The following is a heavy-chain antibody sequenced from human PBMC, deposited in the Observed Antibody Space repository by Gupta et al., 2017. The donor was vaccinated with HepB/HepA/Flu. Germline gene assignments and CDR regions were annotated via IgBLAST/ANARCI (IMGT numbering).Heavy chain of an antibody. CDR1: GFSFGAYS. Sequence: EVQLVDSGGGLIQPGRSLRLSCTTSGFSFGAYSMTWVRQAPGKGLEWVGFIRSKAYGETTEYAVVVKGRFTISRDDSKNIDYLQMNSLNNEDTAVYYCTRGDGVFYSSGMDVWGQGTTVTVSS. V-gene: IGHV3-49*04. CDR2: IRSKAYGETT. D-gene: IGHD4-17*01. CDR3: TRGDGVFYSSGMDV. J-gene: IGHJ6*02.